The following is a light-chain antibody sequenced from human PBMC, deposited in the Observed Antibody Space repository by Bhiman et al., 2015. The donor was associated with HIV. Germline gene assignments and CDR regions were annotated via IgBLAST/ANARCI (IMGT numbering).Light chain of an antibody. Sequence: SYVVTQPPSVSVSPGQTASITCSGDKLGDKYSCWYQQKPGQSPVLLMYQDSKRPSGIPERFSGSNSGNTATLTISGTQAMDEADYYCRAWDNSQYVFGPGTKVTVL. CDR3: RAWDNSQYV. CDR2: QDS. V-gene: IGLV3-1*01. CDR1: KLGDKY. J-gene: IGLJ1*01.